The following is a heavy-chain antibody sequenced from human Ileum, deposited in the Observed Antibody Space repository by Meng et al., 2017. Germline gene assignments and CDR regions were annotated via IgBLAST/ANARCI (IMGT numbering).Heavy chain of an antibody. Sequence: EVQLLESGGGFVQPGVSLRLSCTASGFTFSSYGMSWVRQALGKGLEWVSGLSGNSNTYYAESVMGRFAISRDNSKNTLYLQMNSLKAEDTAVYYCARGIGTHGRYYSDYWGQGTLVTVSS. D-gene: IGHD3-9*01. CDR2: LSGNSNT. J-gene: IGHJ4*02. CDR3: ARGIGTHGRYYSDY. CDR1: GFTFSSYG. V-gene: IGHV3-23*03.